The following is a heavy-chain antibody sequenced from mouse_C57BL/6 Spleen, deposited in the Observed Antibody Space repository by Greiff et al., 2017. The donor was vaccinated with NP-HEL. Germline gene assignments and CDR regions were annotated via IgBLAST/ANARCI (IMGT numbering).Heavy chain of an antibody. CDR2: IDPETGGT. V-gene: IGHV1-15*01. Sequence: QVQLQQSGAELVRPGASVTLSCKASGYTFTDYEMHWVKQTPVHGLEWIGAIDPETGGTAYNQKFKGKAILTADKSSSTAYMELRSLTSEDSAVYYCTLSTMSTDYDAMDYWGQGTSVTVSS. CDR1: GYTFTDYE. CDR3: TLSTMSTDYDAMDY. J-gene: IGHJ4*01. D-gene: IGHD2-4*01.